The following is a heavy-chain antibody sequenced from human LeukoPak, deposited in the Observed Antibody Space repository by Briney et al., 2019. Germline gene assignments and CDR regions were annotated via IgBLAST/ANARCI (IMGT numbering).Heavy chain of an antibody. CDR2: VNHLGGT. D-gene: IGHD6-25*01. Sequence: PSETLSLTCAVYGGSFSGYNCNWIRQPPGKGLEWIGEVNHLGGTNYNPSLKSRLTISVDTSKNQFSLKLTSVAAADTAVYYCARRLAAAGRWDWAQGTLVTVSS. CDR3: ARRLAAAGRWD. J-gene: IGHJ4*02. V-gene: IGHV4-34*01. CDR1: GGSFSGYN.